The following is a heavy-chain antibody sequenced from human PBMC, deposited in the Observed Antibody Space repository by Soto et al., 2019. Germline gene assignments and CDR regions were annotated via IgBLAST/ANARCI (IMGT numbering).Heavy chain of an antibody. D-gene: IGHD3-10*01. J-gene: IGHJ6*02. CDR2: INTYNGNT. Sequence: QVQLVQSGPEVKKPGGSVKVSCKASGYIFTSYGISWVRQAPGQGLEWMGWINTYNGNTNYAQKFQGRVTMTTDTSTSTAYMELRSLRSDDTAVYYCARSRGGNYYYAMDVWGQGTTVTVSS. CDR1: GYIFTSYG. CDR3: ARSRGGNYYYAMDV. V-gene: IGHV1-18*01.